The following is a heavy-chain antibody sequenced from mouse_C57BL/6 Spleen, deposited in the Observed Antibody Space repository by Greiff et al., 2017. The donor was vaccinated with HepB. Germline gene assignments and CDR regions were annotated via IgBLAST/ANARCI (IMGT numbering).Heavy chain of an antibody. V-gene: IGHV5-9-1*02. J-gene: IGHJ4*01. D-gene: IGHD1-1*01. CDR2: ISSGGDYI. Sequence: EVHLVESGEGLVKPGGSLKLSCAASGFTFSSYAMSWVRQTPEERLEWVAYISSGGDYIYYADTVKGRFTISRDNARNTLYLQMSSLKSEDTAMYYCTREGYYGAMDYWGQGTSVTVSS. CDR1: GFTFSSYA. CDR3: TREGYYGAMDY.